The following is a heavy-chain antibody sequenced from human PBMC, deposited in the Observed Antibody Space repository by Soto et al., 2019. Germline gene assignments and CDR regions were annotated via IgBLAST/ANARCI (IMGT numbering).Heavy chain of an antibody. Sequence: QVQLQESGPGLVKPSETLSLTCTVSGVSISNNYWSWIRQPPGKGLEWIGYIYYNGNTNYNPSLKSRVTMSVDTSRNQISLKLTTVNAADTAVYYCTRANWYSEYWGQGTLVTVSS. CDR1: GVSISNNY. CDR3: TRANWYSEY. CDR2: IYYNGNT. V-gene: IGHV4-59*01. J-gene: IGHJ4*02. D-gene: IGHD7-27*01.